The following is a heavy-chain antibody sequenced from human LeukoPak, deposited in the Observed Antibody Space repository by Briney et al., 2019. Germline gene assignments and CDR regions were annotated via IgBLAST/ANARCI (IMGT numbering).Heavy chain of an antibody. J-gene: IGHJ4*02. Sequence: GGSLRLSCAASGFTFSSYGMHWVRQAPGKGLEWVAVIWYDGSNKYYADSVKGRFTISRDNSKNTLYLQMNSLRAEDTAVYYCAKRLSVSTTGWTIDYWGQGALVTVSS. CDR1: GFTFSSYG. CDR3: AKRLSVSTTGWTIDY. V-gene: IGHV3-33*06. CDR2: IWYDGSNK. D-gene: IGHD5/OR15-5a*01.